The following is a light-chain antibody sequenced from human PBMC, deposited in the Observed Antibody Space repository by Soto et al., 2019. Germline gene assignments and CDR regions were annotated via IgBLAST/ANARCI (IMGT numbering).Light chain of an antibody. CDR1: QSVTTH. CDR3: HQRSKWPQT. CDR2: DAS. J-gene: IGKJ1*01. V-gene: IGKV3-11*01. Sequence: DIVLTQYPATLSLSPGERATLSCRASQSVTTHLAWYQHIRGHAPRLVIYDASTSTTGIPPTLSGSGSGPDVTLTIISLEPGDSGVYYWHQRSKWPQTFGEGTTVQIK.